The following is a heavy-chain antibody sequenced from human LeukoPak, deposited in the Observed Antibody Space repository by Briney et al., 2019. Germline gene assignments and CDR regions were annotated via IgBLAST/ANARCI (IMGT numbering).Heavy chain of an antibody. CDR2: ISTHNGNT. D-gene: IGHD3-10*01. CDR1: GYTSSNYG. V-gene: IGHV1-18*01. J-gene: IGHJ5*02. CDR3: ARDVPGSIGATARFDP. Sequence: ASVEVSCKSSGYTSSNYGISWMRQAPGQGLEWMGWISTHNGNTNYAQKFQGRVTMTTDKSTSTTYMELRSLTSDDTAVYYCARDVPGSIGATARFDPWGQGTLVTASS.